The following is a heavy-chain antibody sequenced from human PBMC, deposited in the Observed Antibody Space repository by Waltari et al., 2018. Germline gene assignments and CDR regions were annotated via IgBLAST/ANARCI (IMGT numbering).Heavy chain of an antibody. D-gene: IGHD6-13*01. CDR1: DDSISSGDYD. V-gene: IGHV4-39*01. J-gene: IGHJ4*02. CDR3: ARSLHIFRAAAGMFDY. Sequence: QLQLQESGAGLLKPSGTLSLTCTVSDDSISSGDYDWGWIRQSPGKGPEWIVSVYYSGSTSYNTSLKRRVTISVDTSKKQFSLKLSSVTAADTAVYYCARSLHIFRAAAGMFDYWGQGTLVTVSS. CDR2: VYYSGST.